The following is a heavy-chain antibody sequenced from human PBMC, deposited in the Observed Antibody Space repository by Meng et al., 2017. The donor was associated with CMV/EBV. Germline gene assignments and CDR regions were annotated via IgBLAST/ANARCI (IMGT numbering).Heavy chain of an antibody. D-gene: IGHD2-2*01. J-gene: IGHJ4*02. CDR2: INPNSGGT. CDR3: ARFVGYYSSTSGYPNRGLVDY. V-gene: IGHV1-2*02. Sequence: ASVKVSCKASGYTFTGYYMHWVRQAPGQGLEWMGWINPNSGGTNYAQKFQGRVTMTRDTSISTAYMELSRLRSDDTAVYYCARFVGYYSSTSGYPNRGLVDYWGQGTLVTVSS. CDR1: GYTFTGYY.